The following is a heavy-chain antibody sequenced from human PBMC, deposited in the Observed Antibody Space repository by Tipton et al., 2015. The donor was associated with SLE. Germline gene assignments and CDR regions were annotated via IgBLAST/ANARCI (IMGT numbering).Heavy chain of an antibody. V-gene: IGHV3-48*02. CDR1: GFTFSSYS. CDR2: ISSSSSTI. D-gene: IGHD6-19*01. J-gene: IGHJ3*02. Sequence: SLRLSCAASGFTFSSYSMNWVRQAPGKGLEWVSYISSSSSTIYYADSVKGRFTISRDNAKNSLYLQMNSLRDEDTAVYYCARVEGSGWVGAFDIWGQGTMVTVSS. CDR3: ARVEGSGWVGAFDI.